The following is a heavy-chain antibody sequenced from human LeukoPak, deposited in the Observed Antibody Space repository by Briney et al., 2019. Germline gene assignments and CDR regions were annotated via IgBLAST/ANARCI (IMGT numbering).Heavy chain of an antibody. CDR3: ARNVPALLWFGELEGYFDY. CDR2: IYSGGST. D-gene: IGHD3-10*01. J-gene: IGHJ4*02. Sequence: GGSLRLSCAASGFTVSSNYMSWVRQAPGKGLEWVSVIYSGGSTYYADSVKGRFTISRDNSKNTLYLQMNSLRAEDTAVYYCARNVPALLWFGELEGYFDYWGQGTLVTVSS. V-gene: IGHV3-53*01. CDR1: GFTVSSNY.